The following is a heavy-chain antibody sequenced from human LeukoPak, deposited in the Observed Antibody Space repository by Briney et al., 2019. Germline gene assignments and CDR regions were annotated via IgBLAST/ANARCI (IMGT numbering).Heavy chain of an antibody. D-gene: IGHD2-2*01. CDR2: IKQDGSEK. CDR3: ARDCSSTICYPDF. Sequence: GGSLRLSCAASGFTFGNYAMSWVRQAPGKGLELVANIKQDGSEKYYVDSVKGRFTISRDNAKNSLYMQMTSLRAEDTAVYYCARDCSSTICYPDFWGQGTLVTVSS. CDR1: GFTFGNYA. J-gene: IGHJ4*02. V-gene: IGHV3-7*04.